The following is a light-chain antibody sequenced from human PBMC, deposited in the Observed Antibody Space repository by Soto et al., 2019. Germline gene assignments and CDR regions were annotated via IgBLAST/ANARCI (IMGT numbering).Light chain of an antibody. J-gene: IGLJ2*01. CDR1: SSDIGGYNS. Sequence: QSALIQPRSVSGSPGQSVSVSCTGTSSDIGGYNSVSWYQQHPGKAPKLMIYDVTMRPSGVPDRFSGSKSGNTASLTISGLQAEDEADYYCCSYAGRDTFKVFGGGTKLTVL. CDR3: CSYAGRDTFKV. V-gene: IGLV2-11*01. CDR2: DVT.